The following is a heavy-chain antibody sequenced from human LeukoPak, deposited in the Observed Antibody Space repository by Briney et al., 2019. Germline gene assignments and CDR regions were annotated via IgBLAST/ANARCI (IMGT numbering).Heavy chain of an antibody. Sequence: PGGSLRLSCAASGFTFSDYSMNWVRQAPGKGLEWVSSISSRTTYISYADSLKGRFTISRDNAKNSLYLQMNSLRAEDTAVYYCARYVDTTMLTWGQGTLVTVSS. J-gene: IGHJ4*02. D-gene: IGHD5-18*01. V-gene: IGHV3-21*01. CDR2: ISSRTTYI. CDR3: ARYVDTTMLT. CDR1: GFTFSDYS.